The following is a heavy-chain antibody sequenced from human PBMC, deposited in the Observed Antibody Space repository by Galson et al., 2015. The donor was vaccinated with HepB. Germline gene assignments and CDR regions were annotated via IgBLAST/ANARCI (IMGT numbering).Heavy chain of an antibody. D-gene: IGHD5-18*01. J-gene: IGHJ6*02. CDR3: AREDTAMVYYYYGMDV. CDR1: GFTFSSYG. V-gene: IGHV3-33*01. Sequence: SLRLSCAASGFTFSSYGMHWVRQAPGKGLEWVAVIWYDGSNKYYADSVKGRFTISRDNSKNTLYLQMNSLRAEDTAVYYCAREDTAMVYYYYGMDVWGQGTTVTVSS. CDR2: IWYDGSNK.